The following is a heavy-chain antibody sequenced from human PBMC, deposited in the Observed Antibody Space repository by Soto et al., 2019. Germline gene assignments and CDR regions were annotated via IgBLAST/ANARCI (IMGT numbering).Heavy chain of an antibody. Sequence: PSETLSLTCTVSGGSVSSGSYYWSWIRQPPGKGLEWIGYIYYSGSTNYNPSLKSRVTISVDTSKNQFSLKLSSVTAADTAVYYCARAGRTSWFDPWGQGTLVTVSS. CDR1: GGSVSSGSYY. CDR2: IYYSGST. J-gene: IGHJ5*02. CDR3: ARAGRTSWFDP. D-gene: IGHD4-17*01. V-gene: IGHV4-61*01.